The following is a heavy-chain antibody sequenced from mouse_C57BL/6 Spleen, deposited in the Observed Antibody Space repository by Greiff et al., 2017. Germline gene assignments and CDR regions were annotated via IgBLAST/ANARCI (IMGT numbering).Heavy chain of an antibody. J-gene: IGHJ2*01. V-gene: IGHV1-81*01. D-gene: IGHD6-1*01. CDR2: IYPRSGNT. CDR3: ASGGQASVDFDY. Sequence: VQLQQSGAELARPGASVKLSCKASGYTFTSYGISWVKQRTGQGLEWIGEIYPRSGNTYYNEKFKGKATLTADKSSSTAYMELRSLTAEDSAVYFCASGGQASVDFDYWGQGTTLTVSS. CDR1: GYTFTSYG.